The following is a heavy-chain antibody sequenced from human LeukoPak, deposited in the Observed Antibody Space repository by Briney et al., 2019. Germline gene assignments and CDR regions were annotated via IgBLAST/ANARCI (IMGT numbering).Heavy chain of an antibody. D-gene: IGHD2-2*01. CDR1: GGSISSYY. Sequence: SETLSLTCTVSGGSISSYYWSWIRQPAGKGLEWIGRIYTSGSTNYNPSLKSRVTMSVDTSKNQFSLKLSSVTAADTAVYYCARDSIVVVPAAILNWFDPWGQGTLVTVPS. J-gene: IGHJ5*02. CDR3: ARDSIVVVPAAILNWFDP. CDR2: IYTSGST. V-gene: IGHV4-4*07.